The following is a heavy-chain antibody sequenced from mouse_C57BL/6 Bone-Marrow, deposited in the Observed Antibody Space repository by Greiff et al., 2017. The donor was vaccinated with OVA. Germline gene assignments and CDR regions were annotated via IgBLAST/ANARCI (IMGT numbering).Heavy chain of an antibody. D-gene: IGHD2-1*01. V-gene: IGHV1-55*01. CDR1: GYTFTSYW. CDR2: IYPGSGST. Sequence: VQLQQPGAELVKPGASVKMSCKASGYTFTSYWITWVKQRPGQGLEWIGDIYPGSGSTNYNEKFKSKATLTVDTSSSTAYMQLSSLTSEDSAVYYCARVIYYGNYVGYWGQGTTLTVSS. CDR3: ARVIYYGNYVGY. J-gene: IGHJ2*01.